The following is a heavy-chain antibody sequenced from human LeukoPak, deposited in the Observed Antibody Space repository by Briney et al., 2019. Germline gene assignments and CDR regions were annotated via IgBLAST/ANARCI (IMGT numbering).Heavy chain of an antibody. J-gene: IGHJ4*02. CDR1: GGSFSGYY. V-gene: IGHV4-34*01. CDR2: SNHRGGT. D-gene: IGHD1-26*01. CDR3: ARGDSSVGLNY. Sequence: SETLSLTCAVYGGSFSGYYWSWIRQPPGKGLEWIGESNHRGGTNYNPSLKSRVTISVDTSKNQFSLKLSSVTAADTAVYYCARGDSSVGLNYWGQGTLVTVSS.